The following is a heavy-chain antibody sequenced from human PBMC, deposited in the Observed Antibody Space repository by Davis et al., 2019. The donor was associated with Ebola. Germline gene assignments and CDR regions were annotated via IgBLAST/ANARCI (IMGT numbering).Heavy chain of an antibody. J-gene: IGHJ5*02. D-gene: IGHD6-19*01. CDR1: GFTFSESW. Sequence: GESLKISCAASGFTFSESWMAWVRQAPGKGLEWVSYISSGSSTIYYADSVKGRFTISRDNAKNSLYLQMNSLRDEDTAVYYCASHYSSGWYYWFDPWGQGTLVTVSS. V-gene: IGHV3-48*02. CDR2: ISSGSSTI. CDR3: ASHYSSGWYYWFDP.